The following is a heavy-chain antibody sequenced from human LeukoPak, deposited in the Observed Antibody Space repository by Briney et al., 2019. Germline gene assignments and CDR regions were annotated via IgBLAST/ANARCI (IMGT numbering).Heavy chain of an antibody. V-gene: IGHV3-7*03. J-gene: IGHJ4*02. Sequence: GGSLRLSCAVSGFTFSSDWMIWVRQAPGKGLEWVANINPDGSEKNYVDSVKGRLTISRDNAKNSLYLQMNSLRAEDTALYYCARDGGDCSGDSCYVDYWGQGTLVTVSS. D-gene: IGHD2-15*01. CDR3: ARDGGDCSGDSCYVDY. CDR2: INPDGSEK. CDR1: GFTFSSDW.